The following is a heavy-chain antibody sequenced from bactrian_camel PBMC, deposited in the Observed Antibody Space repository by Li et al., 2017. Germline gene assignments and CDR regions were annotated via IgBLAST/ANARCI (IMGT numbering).Heavy chain of an antibody. D-gene: IGHD7*01. CDR2: IGRNGAT. V-gene: IGHV3S55*01. CDR1: RFGYTSYC. CDR3: AAHPVPDCRDFKGEYKY. Sequence: VQLVESGGGSVEVGGTLRLSCVGFRFGYTSYCMGWFRQAPGKEREGVASIGRNGATSYSDSVKGRFTIYKDNAKAKITLLLQMNSLKPDDTAMYYCAAHPVPDCRDFKGEYKYWGQGTQVTVS. J-gene: IGHJ4*01.